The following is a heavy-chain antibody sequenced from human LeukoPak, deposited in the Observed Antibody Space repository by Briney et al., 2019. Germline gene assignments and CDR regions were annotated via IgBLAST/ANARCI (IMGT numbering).Heavy chain of an antibody. CDR3: ARGSRIAAAGTNSFDY. V-gene: IGHV3-11*05. CDR2: ISSSSSYT. Sequence: SGGSLRLSCAASLLTFSDYYMSWIRQAPGKGLEWVSYISSSSSYTNYADSVKGRFTISRDNAKNSLYLQMNSLRAEDTAVYYCARGSRIAAAGTNSFDYWGQGTLVTVSS. D-gene: IGHD6-13*01. CDR1: LLTFSDYY. J-gene: IGHJ4*02.